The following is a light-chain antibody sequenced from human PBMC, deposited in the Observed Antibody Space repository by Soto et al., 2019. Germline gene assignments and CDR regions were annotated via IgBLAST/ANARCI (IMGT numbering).Light chain of an antibody. J-gene: IGLJ1*01. CDR2: EGS. Sequence: QSVLTQPASVSGSPGQSITISCTGSSSAVGSYRLVSWYQCHPGKVPKLIIYEGSKRPSGVSNRFSGSEPGNTASLTISGPQAQDEAAYFCCSSAHGRNVVSGNGTKVTVL. V-gene: IGLV2-23*01. CDR1: SSAVGSYRL. CDR3: CSSAHGRNVV.